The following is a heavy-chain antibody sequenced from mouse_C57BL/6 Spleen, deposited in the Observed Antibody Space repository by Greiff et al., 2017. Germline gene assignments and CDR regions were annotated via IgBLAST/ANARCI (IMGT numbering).Heavy chain of an antibody. CDR1: GFTFSDYG. V-gene: IGHV5-17*01. J-gene: IGHJ4*01. CDR2: ISSGSSTI. Sequence: EVQRVESGGGLVKPGGSLKLSCAASGFTFSDYGMHWVRQAPEKGLEWVAYISSGSSTIYYADTVKGRFTISRDNAKNTLFLQMTSLRSEDTAMYYCARWGLIDSYAKGYWGQGTSVTVSS. D-gene: IGHD3-2*01. CDR3: ARWGLIDSYAKGY.